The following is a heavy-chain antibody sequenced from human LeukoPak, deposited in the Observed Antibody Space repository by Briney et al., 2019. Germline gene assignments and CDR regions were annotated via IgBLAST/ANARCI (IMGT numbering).Heavy chain of an antibody. J-gene: IGHJ6*03. V-gene: IGHV4-34*01. D-gene: IGHD5-18*01. CDR1: GGSFSGYY. CDR3: ARGRRIQLWSRPDYYMDV. Sequence: ASETLSLTCAVYGGSFSGYYWSWIRQPPGKGLEWIGEINHSGSTNYNPSLKSRVTISVDTSKNQFSLKLSSVTAADTAVYYCARGRRIQLWSRPDYYMDVWGKGTTVTVSS. CDR2: INHSGST.